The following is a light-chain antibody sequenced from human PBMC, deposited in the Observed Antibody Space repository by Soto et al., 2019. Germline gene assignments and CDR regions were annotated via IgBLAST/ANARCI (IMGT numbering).Light chain of an antibody. CDR1: QGIRKD. CDR2: AAS. V-gene: IGKV1-17*01. Sequence: LQMTQSPSTLSASVGDRVTITCRASQGIRKDLGWYQQKPGKAPKRLIYAASSLQSGVPSRFSGSGSGTEFTLTISSLQPEDSATYYCLQQNSNPLTFGQGTKVEIK. CDR3: LQQNSNPLT. J-gene: IGKJ1*01.